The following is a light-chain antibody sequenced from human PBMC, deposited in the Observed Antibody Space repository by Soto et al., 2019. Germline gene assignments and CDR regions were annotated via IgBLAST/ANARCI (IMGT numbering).Light chain of an antibody. V-gene: IGLV2-14*01. CDR3: TSSAGSTTLL. CDR2: EVS. J-gene: IGLJ3*02. CDR1: SSDIGGYTY. Sequence: QSALTQPASVSGSPGQSITISCTGTSSDIGGYTYVSWYQQHPGKAPKLLIYEVSHRPSGVSNRFSGSKSGNTASLTISGLQAEYEADYYCTSSAGSTTLLFGGGTKVTV.